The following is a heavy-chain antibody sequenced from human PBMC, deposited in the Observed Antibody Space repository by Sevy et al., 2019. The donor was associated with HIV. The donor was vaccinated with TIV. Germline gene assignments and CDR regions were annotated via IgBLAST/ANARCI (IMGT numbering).Heavy chain of an antibody. CDR2: ISSSSSTI. D-gene: IGHD6-13*01. J-gene: IGHJ4*02. Sequence: GGSLRLSCAASGFSLSSYSMNWVRQAPGKGLEWVSYISSSSSTIYYADSVKGRFTISRDNAKNSLYLQMNSLRDEDAAVYYCGGEGRIAAVGSFDYWGQGPLVTVSS. V-gene: IGHV3-48*02. CDR1: GFSLSSYS. CDR3: GGEGRIAAVGSFDY.